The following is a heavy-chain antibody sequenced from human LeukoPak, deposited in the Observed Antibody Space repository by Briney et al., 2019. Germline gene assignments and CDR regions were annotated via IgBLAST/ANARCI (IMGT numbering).Heavy chain of an antibody. J-gene: IGHJ5*02. D-gene: IGHD6-19*01. CDR1: GYTFTSYD. V-gene: IGHV1-8*01. CDR2: MDPNSGNT. Sequence: GASVKVSCKASGYTFTSYDINWVRQATGQGLEWMGWMDPNSGNTGYVQKFQGRVTMTRDTSISTAYMELNSLTSEDTAVYYCARMYSSASAANVKWFDPWGQGTLVTVSS. CDR3: ARMYSSASAANVKWFDP.